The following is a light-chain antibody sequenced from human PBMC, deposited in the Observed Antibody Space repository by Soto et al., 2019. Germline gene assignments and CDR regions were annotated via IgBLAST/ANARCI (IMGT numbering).Light chain of an antibody. CDR3: QQRSNWPSLT. CDR2: GAS. V-gene: IGKV3-11*01. Sequence: EIVLTQSPATLSLSPGERATLSCRASQKIGTYLAWYQHKPGQAPSVLIFGASTRANGVPDRFSGRGSGTDFTLTISRLDPADFAVYYCQQRSNWPSLTFGGGTKVDI. J-gene: IGKJ4*01. CDR1: QKIGTY.